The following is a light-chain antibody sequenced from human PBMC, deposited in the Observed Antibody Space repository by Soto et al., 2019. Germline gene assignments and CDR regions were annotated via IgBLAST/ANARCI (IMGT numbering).Light chain of an antibody. V-gene: IGLV3-21*02. CDR3: QVWDSSRDHSV. J-gene: IGLJ2*01. CDR1: TIGSKS. CDR2: DDS. Sequence: SYELTQPPSVSVAPGQTAMITCGGNTIGSKSVHRYQQQPGQAPVLVVYDDSDRPSGIPERFSGSNSENTATLTISRVEAGDEADYYCQVWDSSRDHSVFGGGTKVTVL.